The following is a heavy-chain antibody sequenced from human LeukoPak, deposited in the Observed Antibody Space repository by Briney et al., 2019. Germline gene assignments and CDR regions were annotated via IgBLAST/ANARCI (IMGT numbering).Heavy chain of an antibody. V-gene: IGHV3-21*01. CDR2: ISSTSAHI. CDR1: GFSFNTYS. J-gene: IGHJ3*02. Sequence: PGGSLTLSCAASGFSFNTYSMNWVRQAPGKGLEWVSSISSTSAHIFYADSVKGRFSISRDNAKNSLYLQMNSLRVEDTAVYYCTSRYCTTTNCYSFDNWGHGTLVTVPS. D-gene: IGHD2-2*01. CDR3: TSRYCTTTNCYSFDN.